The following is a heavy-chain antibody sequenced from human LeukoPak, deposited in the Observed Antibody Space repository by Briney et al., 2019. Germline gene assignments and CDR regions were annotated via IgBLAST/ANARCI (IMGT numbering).Heavy chain of an antibody. D-gene: IGHD3-10*01. CDR2: ISNSGSNK. Sequence: PGGSLTLSCAASGFTFNIYEMNWVRQAPGKGGEWVSYISNSGSNKYYENSVKGRFTISRDNAKKSLYVQLNSLRAEDTAVYYCARDSGDGFDIWGQGTMVTVSS. CDR1: GFTFNIYE. V-gene: IGHV3-48*03. CDR3: ARDSGDGFDI. J-gene: IGHJ3*02.